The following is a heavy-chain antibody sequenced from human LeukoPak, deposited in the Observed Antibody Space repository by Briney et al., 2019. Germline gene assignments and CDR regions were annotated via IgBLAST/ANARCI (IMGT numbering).Heavy chain of an antibody. CDR1: GGSISSYY. Sequence: SSETLSLTCTVSGGSISSYYWSWIRQPPGKGLEWIGYIYYSGSTNYNPSLKSRVTISVDTSKNQFSLKLSSVTAADTAVYYCARISLFERSGIAAAGYDYWGQGTLVTVSS. D-gene: IGHD6-13*01. CDR2: IYYSGST. CDR3: ARISLFERSGIAAAGYDY. V-gene: IGHV4-59*01. J-gene: IGHJ4*02.